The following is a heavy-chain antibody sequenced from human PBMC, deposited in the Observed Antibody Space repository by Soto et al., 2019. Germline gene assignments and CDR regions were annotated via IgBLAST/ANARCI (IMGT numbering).Heavy chain of an antibody. CDR3: ARPEGYSYGYGFDY. CDR1: GFTFSSYA. Sequence: ESGGGVVQPGRSLRLSCAAPGFTFSSYAMHWVRQAPGKGLEWVAVISYDGSNKYYADSVKGRFTISRDNSKNTLYLQMNSLRAEDTAVYSCARPEGYSYGYGFDYWGQGTLVTVSS. D-gene: IGHD5-18*01. CDR2: ISYDGSNK. J-gene: IGHJ4*02. V-gene: IGHV3-30-3*01.